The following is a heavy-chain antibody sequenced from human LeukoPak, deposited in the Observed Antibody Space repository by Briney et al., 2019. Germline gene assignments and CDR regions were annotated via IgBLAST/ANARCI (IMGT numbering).Heavy chain of an antibody. V-gene: IGHV6-1*01. D-gene: IGHD2-2*02. Sequence: SQTLSLTCAISGDSVSSNSAAWNWIGQSPSRGLEWLGRAYYRSQWYNGYAVSVKSRITINPDTSKNQFSLQLKSVTPEDTAVYYCARGNAGYIDYWGQGTLVTVSS. CDR2: AYYRSQWYN. CDR1: GDSVSSNSAA. J-gene: IGHJ4*02. CDR3: ARGNAGYIDY.